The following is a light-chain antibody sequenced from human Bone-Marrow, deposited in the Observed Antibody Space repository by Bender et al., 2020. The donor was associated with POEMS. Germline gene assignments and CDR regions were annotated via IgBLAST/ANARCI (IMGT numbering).Light chain of an antibody. J-gene: IGLJ3*02. CDR1: SSNIGTNP. CDR2: INN. Sequence: QSVLTQPPSASGTPGQRVTISCSGSSSNIGTNPVNWYQQLPGTAPKLLIYINNQRPSGVPDRFSCSKSGTSASLAISGLQSEGEADYFCCSYVDDTTAFGGGTKVTVL. V-gene: IGLV1-44*01. CDR3: CSYVDDTTA.